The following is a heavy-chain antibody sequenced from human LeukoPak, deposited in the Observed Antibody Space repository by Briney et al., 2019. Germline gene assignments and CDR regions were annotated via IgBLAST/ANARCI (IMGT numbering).Heavy chain of an antibody. CDR2: TYYRSKWYY. Sequence: ASQTLSLTCAISGDSVSRTDGGWNWIRQSPSRGLEWLGRTYYRSKWYYDDALSVESRISIKPDTSKNQLTLQPNSVTPEDTALYFCARGGLVRGSINSFIAFDVWGQGIMVTVSS. V-gene: IGHV6-1*01. J-gene: IGHJ3*01. CDR1: GDSVSRTDGG. D-gene: IGHD3-10*01. CDR3: ARGGLVRGSINSFIAFDV.